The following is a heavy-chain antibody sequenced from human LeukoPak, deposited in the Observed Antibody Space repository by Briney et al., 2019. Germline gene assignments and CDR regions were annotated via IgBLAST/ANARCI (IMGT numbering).Heavy chain of an antibody. CDR3: ARASHTDYYDSSGYSQYFNY. D-gene: IGHD3-22*01. CDR2: IYHSGRT. CDR1: GYSISSGYY. J-gene: IGHJ4*02. Sequence: SETLFLTCTVSGYSISSGYYWGWIRQPPGKGLEWSGSIYHSGRTYYIPSLKSRVTISVDTSKNQFSLKLSSVTAADTAVYYCARASHTDYYDSSGYSQYFNYWGQGTLVTVSS. V-gene: IGHV4-38-2*02.